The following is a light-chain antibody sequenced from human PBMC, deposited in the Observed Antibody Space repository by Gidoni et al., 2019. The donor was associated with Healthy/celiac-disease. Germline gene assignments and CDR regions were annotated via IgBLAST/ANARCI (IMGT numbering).Light chain of an antibody. CDR2: WAS. CDR1: QSVLYSSNNKNY. V-gene: IGKV4-1*01. Sequence: IVMTQSPASLAVSLGERATINCKSSQSVLYSSNNKNYLAWYQQKPGQPPKLLIYWASTRESGVPDRFSGSGSGTDFTLTISSLQAEDVAVYYCQQYYSTLFTFGPGTKVDIK. J-gene: IGKJ3*01. CDR3: QQYYSTLFT.